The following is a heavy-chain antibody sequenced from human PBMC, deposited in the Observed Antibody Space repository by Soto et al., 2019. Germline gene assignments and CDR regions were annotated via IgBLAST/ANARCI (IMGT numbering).Heavy chain of an antibody. CDR1: GGSFSGYY. Sequence: QVQLQQWGAGLLKPSETLSLTCAVYGGSFSGYYWSWIRQSPGKGLAWIGEINHRGSTSYTPSLKTRVTISVDTSKKQFSLNLSSVTAADTAVYYCARGGPPGNWFDTWGQGTLVTVSS. J-gene: IGHJ5*02. CDR2: INHRGST. CDR3: ARGGPPGNWFDT. V-gene: IGHV4-34*01.